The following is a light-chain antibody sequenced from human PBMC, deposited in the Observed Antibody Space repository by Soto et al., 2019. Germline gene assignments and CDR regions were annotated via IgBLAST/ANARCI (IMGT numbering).Light chain of an antibody. V-gene: IGKV3-20*01. CDR1: QSVSSSY. CDR3: QQYQSLT. Sequence: EIVLTQSPAIRALSPGDRATLSGSASQSVSSSYLAWYQPKPGQAPRLLIHGASSRVTGIPDRFSGSGSGTDFTLTIPRLEPEDFAVYYCQQYQSLTFGGGTKVDIK. J-gene: IGKJ4*01. CDR2: GAS.